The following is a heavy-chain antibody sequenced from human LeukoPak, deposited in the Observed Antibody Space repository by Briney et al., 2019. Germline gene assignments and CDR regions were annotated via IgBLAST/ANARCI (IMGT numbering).Heavy chain of an antibody. CDR2: IRYDGSNK. J-gene: IGHJ4*02. V-gene: IGHV3-30*02. CDR3: AKAQGELLNY. Sequence: PGGSLRLSCATSGFTFTPYTMHWVRQAPGKGLEWVAFIRYDGSNKYYADSVKGRFTISRDNSKNTLYLQMNSLRAEDTAVYYCAKAQGELLNYWGQGTLVTVSS. CDR1: GFTFTPYT. D-gene: IGHD1-26*01.